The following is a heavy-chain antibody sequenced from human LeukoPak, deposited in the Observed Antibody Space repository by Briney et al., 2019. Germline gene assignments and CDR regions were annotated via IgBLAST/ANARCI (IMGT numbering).Heavy chain of an antibody. D-gene: IGHD3-10*01. V-gene: IGHV3-9*01. CDR3: AKGGGD. J-gene: IGHJ4*02. CDR2: ISWNSGSI. CDR1: GFTFDDYA. Sequence: GGSLRLSCAASGFTFDDYAMHWVRQAPGKGLEWVSGISWNSGSIGYADSVKGRFTISRDNAKNSLYLQMNSLRAEDTALYYCAKGGGDWGQGTLVTVSS.